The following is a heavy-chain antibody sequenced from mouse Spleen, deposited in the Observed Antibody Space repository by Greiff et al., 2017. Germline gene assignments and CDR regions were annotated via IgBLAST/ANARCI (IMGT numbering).Heavy chain of an antibody. D-gene: IGHD1-2*01. J-gene: IGHJ2*01. CDR3: EVTTAFDY. Sequence: VQLLQSGAELVRPGSSVKMSCKTSGYTFTSYGINWVKQRPGQGLEWIGYIYIGNGYTEYTEKFKGKAPLTSDTSSSTAYMQLSSLTSEDSAIYFCEVTTAFDYWGQGTTLTVSS. CDR1: GYTFTSYG. CDR2: IYIGNGYT. V-gene: IGHV1-58*01.